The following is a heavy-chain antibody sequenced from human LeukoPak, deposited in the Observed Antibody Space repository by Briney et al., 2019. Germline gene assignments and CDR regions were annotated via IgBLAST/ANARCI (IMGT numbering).Heavy chain of an antibody. V-gene: IGHV4-59*08. CDR3: ARHVGGPIDY. CDR2: IYYSGST. D-gene: IGHD3-16*01. CDR1: GGSISSYY. Sequence: SETLSLTCTVSGGSISSYYWSWIRQPPGKGLEWIGYIYYSGSTNYNPSLKSRVTISVDTSKNQFSLKLNSVTAADTAVYYCARHVGGPIDYWGQGTLVTVSS. J-gene: IGHJ4*02.